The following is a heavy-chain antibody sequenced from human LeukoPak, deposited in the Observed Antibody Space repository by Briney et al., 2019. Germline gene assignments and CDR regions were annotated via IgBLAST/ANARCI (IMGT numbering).Heavy chain of an antibody. J-gene: IGHJ5*02. CDR3: ARVGFSGYDS. Sequence: PGGSLRLSCATSGFFFSNYAMNWVRQAPGEGLEYVSAITGDGSTPYYANSVKGRFTISRDNSRNTLYLHMGSLRSEHMGVYYCARVGFSGYDSWGQGTLVTVSS. D-gene: IGHD5-12*01. V-gene: IGHV3-64*01. CDR2: ITGDGSTP. CDR1: GFFFSNYA.